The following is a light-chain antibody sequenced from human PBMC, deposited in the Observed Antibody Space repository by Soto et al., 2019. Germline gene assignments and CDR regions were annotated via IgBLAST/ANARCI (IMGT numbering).Light chain of an antibody. J-gene: IGKJ1*01. CDR1: QSISSW. Sequence: DIQMTQSPSTLSASVGDRDTITCRASQSISSWLAWYQQKPGKAPKLLIYDASSLESGVPSRFSGSGSGTEFTLIFSSLQPDDFATYYCQQYNSYSRTFGQGTKVDIK. CDR3: QQYNSYSRT. V-gene: IGKV1-5*01. CDR2: DAS.